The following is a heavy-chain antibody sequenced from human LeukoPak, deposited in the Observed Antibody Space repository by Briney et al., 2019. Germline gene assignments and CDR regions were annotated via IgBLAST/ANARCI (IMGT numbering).Heavy chain of an antibody. CDR1: GYTFTGYY. D-gene: IGHD5-18*01. V-gene: IGHV1-2*02. CDR3: ARAGDTAMAYWYFDL. CDR2: INPNSGGT. Sequence: ASAKVSCKASGYTFTGYYMHWVRQAPGQGLEWMGWINPNSGGTNYAQKFQGRVTMTRDTSISTAYMELSRLRSDDTAVYYCARAGDTAMAYWYFDLWGRGTLVTVSS. J-gene: IGHJ2*01.